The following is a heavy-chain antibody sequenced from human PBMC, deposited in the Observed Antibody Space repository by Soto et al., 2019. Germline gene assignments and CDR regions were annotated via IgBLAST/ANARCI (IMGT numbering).Heavy chain of an antibody. J-gene: IGHJ4*02. CDR3: AIARPYSSSSRFDY. Sequence: GASVKVSCKASGYSFTNYAMHWVRQAPGQRLEWMGWINAGNGNTKYSQKFQGRVTITRDTSASTAYMELSSLRSEDTALYYCAIARPYSSSSRFDYWGQGALVTVSS. V-gene: IGHV1-3*01. CDR1: GYSFTNYA. D-gene: IGHD6-6*01. CDR2: INAGNGNT.